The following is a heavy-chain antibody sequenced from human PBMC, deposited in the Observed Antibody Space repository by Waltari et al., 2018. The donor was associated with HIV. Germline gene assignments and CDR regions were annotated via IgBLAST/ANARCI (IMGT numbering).Heavy chain of an antibody. J-gene: IGHJ4*02. CDR2: ISRSSSSI. V-gene: IGHV3-48*01. Sequence: EVQLVESGGGLVQPGGSLRLSCAASGFTFSNYTMNWVRQDPGKGREWVSYISRSSSSIFYADSGKGRFTISRDNAKNSLYLQMNSLRVEDTAVYYCARDINGGWGYWGQGTLVTVAS. CDR1: GFTFSNYT. CDR3: ARDINGGWGY. D-gene: IGHD7-27*01.